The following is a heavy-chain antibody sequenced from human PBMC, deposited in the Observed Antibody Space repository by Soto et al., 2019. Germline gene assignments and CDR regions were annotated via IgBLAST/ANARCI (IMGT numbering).Heavy chain of an antibody. D-gene: IGHD6-6*01. V-gene: IGHV4-59*01. CDR3: ARERVAARLYYFDY. CDR2: IYYSGST. CDR1: GGSISSYY. J-gene: IGHJ4*02. Sequence: SETLSLTCTVSGGSISSYYWSWIRQPPGKGLEWIGYIYYSGSTNYNPSLKSRVTISVDTSKNQFSLKLSSVTAADTAVYYGARERVAARLYYFDYWGQGTLVTVSS.